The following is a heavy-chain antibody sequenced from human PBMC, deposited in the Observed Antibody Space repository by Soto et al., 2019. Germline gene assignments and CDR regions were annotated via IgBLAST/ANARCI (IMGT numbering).Heavy chain of an antibody. J-gene: IGHJ4*02. V-gene: IGHV3-72*01. D-gene: IGHD6-6*01. CDR2: TKNRSQRYTI. CDR3: TCWIAARCS. CDR1: GFTLSDHY. Sequence: EVQLVESGGDLVQPGGSLRLSCAASGFTLSDHYMDWVRQAPGKGLEWVARTKNRSQRYTIEYAASVNGRFTISRDDSKNSLFLQMNSLKSDDTAVYYCTCWIAARCSWGQGTLVTVAS.